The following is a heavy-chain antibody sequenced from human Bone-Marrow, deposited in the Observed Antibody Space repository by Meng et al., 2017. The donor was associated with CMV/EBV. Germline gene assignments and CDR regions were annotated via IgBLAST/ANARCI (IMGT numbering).Heavy chain of an antibody. J-gene: IGHJ4*02. D-gene: IGHD3-3*01. CDR2: INPNSGGT. CDR1: GYTFTGYY. Sequence: ASVKVSFKASGYTFTGYYMHWVRQAPGQGLEWMGWINPNSGGTNYAQKFQGRVTMTRDTSISTAYMELSRLRSDDTAVYYCARGRGRPTIFGVGREYYFDYWGQGTLVTVSS. CDR3: ARGRGRPTIFGVGREYYFDY. V-gene: IGHV1-2*02.